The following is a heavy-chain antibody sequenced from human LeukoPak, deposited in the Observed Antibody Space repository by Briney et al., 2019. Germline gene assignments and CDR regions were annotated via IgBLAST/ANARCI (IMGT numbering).Heavy chain of an antibody. V-gene: IGHV5-51*01. CDR3: ARHPYIYCSGGSCYFDY. Sequence: GESLKISCKGSGYSFTSYWIGWVRQMPGKGLEWMGIIYPGDSDTRYSPPFQGQVTISADKSISTAYLQWSSLKASDTAMYYCARHPYIYCSGGSCYFDYWGQGALVTVSS. J-gene: IGHJ4*02. CDR1: GYSFTSYW. CDR2: IYPGDSDT. D-gene: IGHD2-15*01.